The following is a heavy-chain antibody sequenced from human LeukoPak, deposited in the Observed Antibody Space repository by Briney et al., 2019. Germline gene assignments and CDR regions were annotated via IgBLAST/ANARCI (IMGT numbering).Heavy chain of an antibody. J-gene: IGHJ5*02. CDR1: GYTFTGYY. Sequence: GASVKVSCRASGYTFTGYYMHWVRQAPGQGLEWMGWINPNSGGTNYAQKFQGRVTMTRDTSISTAYMELSRLRSDDTAVYYCARDRDYYDSSGHLALWGQGTLVTVSS. CDR2: INPNSGGT. V-gene: IGHV1-2*02. D-gene: IGHD3-22*01. CDR3: ARDRDYYDSSGHLAL.